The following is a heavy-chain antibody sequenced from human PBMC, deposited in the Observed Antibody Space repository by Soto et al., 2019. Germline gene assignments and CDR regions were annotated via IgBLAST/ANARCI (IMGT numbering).Heavy chain of an antibody. J-gene: IGHJ6*02. V-gene: IGHV3-23*01. CDR1: GFTLSSYA. CDR3: AKFEYSGYDSNYYYYYYGMDV. Sequence: GGSLRLSCAASGFTLSSYAMSWVRQAPGKGLEWVSGISGSGGTTYYADSVKGRFTISRDNSKNTMYLQMNSLRAEDTAVYYCAKFEYSGYDSNYYYYYYGMDVWGQGTTVTVSS. CDR2: ISGSGGTT. D-gene: IGHD5-12*01.